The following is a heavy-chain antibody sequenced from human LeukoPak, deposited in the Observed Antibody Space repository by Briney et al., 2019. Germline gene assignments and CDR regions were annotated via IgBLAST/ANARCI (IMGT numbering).Heavy chain of an antibody. V-gene: IGHV3-21*01. CDR3: ARGGNSSSSGFDY. CDR1: AFTSSSYT. CDR2: ISSSSSYI. J-gene: IGHJ4*02. Sequence: GGSLRLSCAASAFTSSSYTMNWVRQAQGRGREWVSSISSSSSYIYYADSVKGRFTISRDNAKNSLYLQMNSLRAEDTAVYYCARGGNSSSSGFDYWGQGTLVTVSS. D-gene: IGHD6-6*01.